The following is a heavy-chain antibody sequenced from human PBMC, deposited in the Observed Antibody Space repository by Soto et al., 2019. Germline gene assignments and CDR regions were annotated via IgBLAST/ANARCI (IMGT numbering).Heavy chain of an antibody. J-gene: IGHJ2*01. V-gene: IGHV3-48*02. CDR2: TSSGSATI. CDR1: GFTFSSYS. D-gene: IGHD6-6*01. Sequence: EVQLVESGGGLVQPGGSLRLSCVASGFTFSSYSRNWVRQAPGKGLEWVSYTSSGSATIYYADSVKGRFTISRDNAKNSLYLQMNSLRDGDTAVYYCARDSASYSSSSGSYWYFDLWGRGTLVTVSS. CDR3: ARDSASYSSSSGSYWYFDL.